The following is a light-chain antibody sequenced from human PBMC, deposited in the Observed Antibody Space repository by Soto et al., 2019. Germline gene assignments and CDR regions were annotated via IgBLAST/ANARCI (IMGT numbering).Light chain of an antibody. CDR3: QQSNDWPRRLT. V-gene: IGKV3-15*01. J-gene: IGKJ4*01. Sequence: EIVMTQSPATLSVSPGERATLSCRASQSLSSNLAWYQQKPGQAPRLLIYGASTRATGIPARFSGSGSGTEFTLTISSLQSEDFAVYYCQQSNDWPRRLTFGGGTKVDIK. CDR1: QSLSSN. CDR2: GAS.